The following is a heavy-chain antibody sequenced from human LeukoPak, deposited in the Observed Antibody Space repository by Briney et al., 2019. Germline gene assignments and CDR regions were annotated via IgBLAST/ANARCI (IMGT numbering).Heavy chain of an antibody. CDR3: ARLSGYSYGVHFDY. CDR1: GYTFTSYG. D-gene: IGHD5-18*01. V-gene: IGHV1-18*01. CDR2: ISANNGNT. J-gene: IGHJ4*02. Sequence: ASVRVSCKASGYTFTSYGISWVRQALGQGLEWMGWISANNGNTNYAQKVQGRVTMTTDTSTSTAYMELRSLRSDDTAVYYCARLSGYSYGVHFDYWGQGTLVTVSS.